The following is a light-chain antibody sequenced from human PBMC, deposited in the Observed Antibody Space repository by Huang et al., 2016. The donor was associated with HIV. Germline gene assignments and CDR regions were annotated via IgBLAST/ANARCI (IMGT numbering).Light chain of an antibody. CDR3: QQYGSSPPLT. CDR1: QSGSSSY. CDR2: GAS. J-gene: IGKJ4*01. Sequence: EIVLTQSPGTLSLSPGERATLSCRASQSGSSSYLAWYQQKPGQAPRLLIYGASSRATGISDRFSGSGSGTDFTLTISRLEPEDFAVYYCQQYGSSPPLTFGGGTKVEIK. V-gene: IGKV3-20*01.